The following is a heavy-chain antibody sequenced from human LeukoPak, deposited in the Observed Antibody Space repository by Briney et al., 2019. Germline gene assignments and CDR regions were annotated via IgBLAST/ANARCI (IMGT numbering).Heavy chain of an antibody. V-gene: IGHV5-51*01. CDR1: GYSFTSYW. CDR2: IYPGDPDT. CDR3: ARLYYDFWSGAGAQYYFDY. Sequence: PGESLKISCKGSGYSFTSYWIGWVRQMPGKGLEWMGIIYPGDPDTRYSPSFQGQVTISADKSISTAYLQWSSLKASDTAMYYCARLYYDFWSGAGAQYYFDYWGQGTLVTVSS. D-gene: IGHD3-3*01. J-gene: IGHJ4*02.